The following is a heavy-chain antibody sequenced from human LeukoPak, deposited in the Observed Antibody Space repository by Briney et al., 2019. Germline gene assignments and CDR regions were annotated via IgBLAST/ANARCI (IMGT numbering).Heavy chain of an antibody. J-gene: IGHJ3*02. V-gene: IGHV3-23*01. CDR1: GFTFSSYS. CDR2: LTGSGGTT. D-gene: IGHD6-13*01. CDR3: ARDGAAAANRDAFDI. Sequence: GGSLGLSCAASGFTFSSYSMNWVRQAPGKGLEWVSALTGSGGTTYYGDSVKGRFTISRDNSKNMLYLQMNSLRAEDTAVYYCARDGAAAANRDAFDIWGQGTMVTVSS.